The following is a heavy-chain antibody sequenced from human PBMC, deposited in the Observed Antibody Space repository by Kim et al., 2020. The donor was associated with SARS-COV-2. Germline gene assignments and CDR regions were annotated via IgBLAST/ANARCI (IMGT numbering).Heavy chain of an antibody. Sequence: AGPMKGRFTISRNNSKNTLYLQMNSLRAEDAAVYYCARDITMVRGALDYWGQGTLVTVSS. J-gene: IGHJ4*02. CDR3: ARDITMVRGALDY. V-gene: IGHV3-30*01. D-gene: IGHD3-10*01.